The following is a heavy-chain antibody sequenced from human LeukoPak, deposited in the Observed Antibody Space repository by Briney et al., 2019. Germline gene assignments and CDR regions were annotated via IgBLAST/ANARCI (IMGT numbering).Heavy chain of an antibody. CDR1: GYTFTGYY. Sequence: ASVKVSCKASGYTFTGYYMHWVRQAPGQGLEWMGWINPNSGGPNYAQKFQGRVTLTRDTSISTAYMELSRLRSDDTAVYYCARVPVAVPATLWFDPGGQGTLVTLPS. V-gene: IGHV1-2*02. D-gene: IGHD2-15*01. CDR2: INPNSGGP. J-gene: IGHJ5*02. CDR3: ARVPVAVPATLWFDP.